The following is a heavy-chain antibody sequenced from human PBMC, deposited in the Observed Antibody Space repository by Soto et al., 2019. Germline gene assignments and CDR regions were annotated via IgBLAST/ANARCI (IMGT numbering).Heavy chain of an antibody. CDR2: ISYDEDNI. CDR1: GFTFGHYG. D-gene: IGHD4-17*01. Sequence: QEHLVESGGGVVQPGRSLRLSCAASGFTFGHYGMHWVRQAPGKGREWVAVISYDEDNIYYADSVRGRFTISRDNSENTLYLQMNSLRPEETGVYFCARSGTKVTTFWYLYLWGRGTLVTASS. CDR3: ARSGTKVTTFWYLYL. J-gene: IGHJ2*01. V-gene: IGHV3-30*03.